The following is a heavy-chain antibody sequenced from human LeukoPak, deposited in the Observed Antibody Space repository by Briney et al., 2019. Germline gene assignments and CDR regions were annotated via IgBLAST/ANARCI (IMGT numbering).Heavy chain of an antibody. CDR1: GGSISSYY. J-gene: IGHJ5*02. D-gene: IGHD3-16*02. V-gene: IGHV4-59*12. Sequence: SETLSLTCTVSGGSISSYYWSWIRQPPGKGLEWIGYIYYSGSTNYNPSLKSRVTISVDTSKNQFSLKLSSVTAADTAVYYCARDEVGEYYDYVWGSYRTNWFDPWGQGTLVTVSS. CDR2: IYYSGST. CDR3: ARDEVGEYYDYVWGSYRTNWFDP.